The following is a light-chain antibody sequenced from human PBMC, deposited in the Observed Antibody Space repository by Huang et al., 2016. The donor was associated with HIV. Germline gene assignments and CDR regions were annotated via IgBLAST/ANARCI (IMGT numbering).Light chain of an antibody. J-gene: IGKJ2*01. V-gene: IGKV3-15*01. Sequence: VMTQSPATLSVSPGERATLSCRASGSIIRNLAWYQQRPGQPPSLLIYGASVRLTGIPDRFSGSGSGTEFSLTISSLQSEDFAVYYCQQYNKWPPYTYGQGTKLEIK. CDR3: QQYNKWPPYT. CDR2: GAS. CDR1: GSIIRN.